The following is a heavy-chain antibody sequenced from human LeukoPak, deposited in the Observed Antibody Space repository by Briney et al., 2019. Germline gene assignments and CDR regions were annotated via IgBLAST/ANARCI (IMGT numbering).Heavy chain of an antibody. CDR3: ATPTPYDTLSS. CDR2: FDPEDGET. Sequence: ASVKVSCKVSGYTLSELSMHWVRQAPGKGLEWMGGFDPEDGETIYAQKFQGRVTMTEDTSTDTAYMELNSLRSEDTAVYYCATPTPYDTLSSWGQGTLVTVSS. D-gene: IGHD3-9*01. V-gene: IGHV1-24*01. J-gene: IGHJ4*02. CDR1: GYTLSELS.